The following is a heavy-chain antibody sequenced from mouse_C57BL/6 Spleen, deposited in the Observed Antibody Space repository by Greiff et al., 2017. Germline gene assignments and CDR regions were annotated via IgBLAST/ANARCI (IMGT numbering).Heavy chain of an antibody. V-gene: IGHV1-64*01. J-gene: IGHJ2*01. Sequence: QVQLQQPGAELVKPGASVKLSCKASGYTFTSYWMHWVKQRPGQGLEWIGMIHPNSGSTNYNEKFKSKATLTVDKSSSTAYMQLSSLTSEDSAVYYCARDYYDAGFDYWGQGTTLTVSS. CDR2: IHPNSGST. D-gene: IGHD2-4*01. CDR1: GYTFTSYW. CDR3: ARDYYDAGFDY.